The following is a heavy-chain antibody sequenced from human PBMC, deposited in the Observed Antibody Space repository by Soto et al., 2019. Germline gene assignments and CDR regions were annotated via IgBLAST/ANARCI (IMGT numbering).Heavy chain of an antibody. CDR1: GGSISXXXYX. J-gene: IGHJ5*02. V-gene: IGHV4-31*03. Sequence: SGPGLVKPXQTLXLTCTVSGGSISXXXYXWSWIRXXXXXGLEWIGYIYYSGSTYYNPSLKSRVTISVDTSKNQFSLKLSSVTAADTAVYYCARGYSYGHARGWWFDPWGQGTLVTVSS. CDR3: ARGYSYGHARGWWFDP. D-gene: IGHD5-18*01. CDR2: IYYSGST.